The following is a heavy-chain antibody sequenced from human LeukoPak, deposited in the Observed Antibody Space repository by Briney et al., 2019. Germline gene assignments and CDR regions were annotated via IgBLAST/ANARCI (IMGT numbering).Heavy chain of an antibody. CDR2: ISTNGVNT. CDR1: GFPFSSFA. J-gene: IGHJ4*02. V-gene: IGHV3-64*01. CDR3: STWNDY. D-gene: IGHD6-13*01. Sequence: GGSLRLSRAASGFPFSSFAMHWVRQAPGKGLEYVSAISTNGVNTYYANSVKGRFTISRDNSKNTPYLQMGSLRAEDMAVYYCSTWNDYWGQGTLLSVPS.